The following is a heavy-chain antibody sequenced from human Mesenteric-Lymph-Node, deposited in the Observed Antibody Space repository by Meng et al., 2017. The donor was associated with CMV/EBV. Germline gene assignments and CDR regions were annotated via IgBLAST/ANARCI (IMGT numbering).Heavy chain of an antibody. J-gene: IGHJ4*02. Sequence: ASVKVSCKASGYTFTDYFIHWVRQAPGQGLEWMGWINPNRGDTNYAPKFQGRVTMTRDTSISTVYMELSSLRSEDTAVYYCAREVWQQLVPNYFDYWGQGTLVTVSS. V-gene: IGHV1-2*02. CDR1: GYTFTDYF. CDR2: INPNRGDT. D-gene: IGHD6-13*01. CDR3: AREVWQQLVPNYFDY.